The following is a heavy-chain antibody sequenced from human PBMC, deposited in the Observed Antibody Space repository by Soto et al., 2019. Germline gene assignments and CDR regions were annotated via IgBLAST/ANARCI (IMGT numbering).Heavy chain of an antibody. CDR3: ARQLLWFGESRLNWFDP. D-gene: IGHD3-10*01. J-gene: IGHJ5*02. CDR2: IYYSGST. CDR1: GGSISSGDYY. V-gene: IGHV4-30-4*01. Sequence: PSETLSLTCTVSGGSISSGDYYWSWIRQPPGKGLEWIGYIYYSGSTYYNPSLKSRVTISVDTSKNQFSLKLSSVTAADTAVYYCARQLLWFGESRLNWFDPWGQGTLVTVSS.